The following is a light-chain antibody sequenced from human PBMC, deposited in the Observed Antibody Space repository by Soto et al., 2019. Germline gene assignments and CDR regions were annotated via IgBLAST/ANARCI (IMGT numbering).Light chain of an antibody. CDR1: SSDVGAYTS. J-gene: IGLJ1*01. Sequence: QSALTQPASVSGSPGQSITISCTGTSSDVGAYTSVSWYQQHPGKAPKLMIYEVSNRPSGVSNRFSGSKSANTASLTISGLQADDEAHDYCTSYTSDNRNYVFGTGTKLTVL. CDR2: EVS. V-gene: IGLV2-14*01. CDR3: TSYTSDNRNYV.